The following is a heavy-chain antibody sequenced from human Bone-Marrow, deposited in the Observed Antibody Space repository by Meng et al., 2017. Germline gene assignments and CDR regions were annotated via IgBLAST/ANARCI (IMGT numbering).Heavy chain of an antibody. J-gene: IGHJ4*02. V-gene: IGHV3-66*01. Sequence: GGSLRLSCAASGFSVSHNYMSWVRQAPGTGLEWVSVIYSGGNTYYADSVKGRVTISRDNAKNSLYLQMNSLRAEDTAVYYCVRGGRDGYNYFSYWGQGTLVTVSS. CDR2: IYSGGNT. D-gene: IGHD5-24*01. CDR3: VRGGRDGYNYFSY. CDR1: GFSVSHNY.